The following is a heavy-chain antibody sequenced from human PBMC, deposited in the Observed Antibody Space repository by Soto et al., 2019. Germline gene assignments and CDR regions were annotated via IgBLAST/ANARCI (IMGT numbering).Heavy chain of an antibody. Sequence: PSETLSLTCAVSGDTISTGGYSWAWIRQPPGKALEWIGHTYHSGNPYYNPSLKSRVIVSVDRSKNQFSLKLSSVTAADTAVYYCATGRYLYGSEYWGQGTLVTVSS. CDR2: TYHSGNP. J-gene: IGHJ4*02. V-gene: IGHV4-30-2*01. D-gene: IGHD3-10*01. CDR3: ATGRYLYGSEY. CDR1: GDTISTGGYS.